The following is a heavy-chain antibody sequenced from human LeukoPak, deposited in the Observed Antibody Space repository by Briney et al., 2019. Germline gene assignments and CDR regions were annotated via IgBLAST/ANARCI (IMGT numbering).Heavy chain of an antibody. Sequence: SEALALTCTVSGGSISSFYWSWIGPPPGEGLGGIGYIYYSASPNYNASLKSRVTISVDTSKNQFSLKLSSVTAADTAVYYCARSRITIFGVATNPPDHWGQGTLVTVSS. CDR1: GGSISSFY. J-gene: IGHJ4*02. V-gene: IGHV4-59*01. CDR2: IYYSASP. CDR3: ARSRITIFGVATNPPDH. D-gene: IGHD3-3*01.